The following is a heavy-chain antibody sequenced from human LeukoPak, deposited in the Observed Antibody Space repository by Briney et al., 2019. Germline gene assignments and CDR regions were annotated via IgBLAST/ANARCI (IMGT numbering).Heavy chain of an antibody. CDR1: GGSFSGYY. V-gene: IGHV4-34*01. D-gene: IGHD5-24*01. CDR2: INHSGST. Sequence: PSETLSLTCAVYGGSFSGYYWSWIRQPPGKGLEWIGEINHSGSTNYNPSLKSRVTILVDTSKNQFSLKLSSVTAADTAVYYCARGQGWLQLIYWGQGTLVTVSS. J-gene: IGHJ4*02. CDR3: ARGQGWLQLIY.